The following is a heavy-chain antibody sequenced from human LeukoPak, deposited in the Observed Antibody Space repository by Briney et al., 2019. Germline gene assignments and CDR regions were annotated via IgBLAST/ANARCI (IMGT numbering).Heavy chain of an antibody. CDR1: GFTFSSYS. Sequence: GGSLRLSCAASGFTFSSYSMNWVRQAPGKGLEWVSSISSSSSYIYYADSVKGRFTISRDNAKNSLYLQMNSLRAEDTAVYYCARPPPRRDGSGWNYFDYWGQGTLDSVSS. D-gene: IGHD6-19*01. V-gene: IGHV3-21*01. J-gene: IGHJ4*02. CDR3: ARPPPRRDGSGWNYFDY. CDR2: ISSSSSYI.